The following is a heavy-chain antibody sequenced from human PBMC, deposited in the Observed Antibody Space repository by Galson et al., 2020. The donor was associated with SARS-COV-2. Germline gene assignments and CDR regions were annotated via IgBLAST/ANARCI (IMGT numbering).Heavy chain of an antibody. J-gene: IGHJ4*02. CDR3: ASGLLGPYYYGSGSSIPLPDY. V-gene: IGHV4-59*13. CDR2: IYYSGST. D-gene: IGHD3-10*01. Sequence: SETLSLTCTVSGGSISSYYWSWIRQPPGKGLEWIGYIYYSGSTNYNPSLKSRVTISVDTSKNQFSLKLSSVTAADTAVYYCASGLLGPYYYGSGSSIPLPDYWGQGTLVTVSS. CDR1: GGSISSYY.